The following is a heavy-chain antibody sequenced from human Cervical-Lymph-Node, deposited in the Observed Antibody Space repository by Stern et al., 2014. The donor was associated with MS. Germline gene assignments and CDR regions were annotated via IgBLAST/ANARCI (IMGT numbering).Heavy chain of an antibody. CDR3: ARKPVAGNNYYGMDV. CDR1: GYTFTTYT. Sequence: QMQLVQSGAEVKKPGASVKVSCKASGYTFTTYTMHWVRQAPGQRLEWMGWLSGGNGNTKYSQKFQGRVTITRDTSASTAYMELSSLRSEDTAVYYCARKPVAGNNYYGMDVWGQGTTVTVSS. CDR2: LSGGNGNT. J-gene: IGHJ6*02. V-gene: IGHV1-3*01. D-gene: IGHD6-19*01.